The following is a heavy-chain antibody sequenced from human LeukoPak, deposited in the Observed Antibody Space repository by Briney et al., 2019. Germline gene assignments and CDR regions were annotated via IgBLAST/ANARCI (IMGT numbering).Heavy chain of an antibody. V-gene: IGHV4-34*01. J-gene: IGHJ6*02. D-gene: IGHD2-2*01. CDR2: INHSGST. Sequence: SETLSLTCAVYGGSFSGCYWSWIRQPPGKGLEWIGEINHSGSTNYNPSLKSRVTISVDTSKNQFSLKLSSVTAADTAVYYCVRGRGYCSSTSCYYYYGMDVWGQGTTVTVSS. CDR3: VRGRGYCSSTSCYYYYGMDV. CDR1: GGSFSGCY.